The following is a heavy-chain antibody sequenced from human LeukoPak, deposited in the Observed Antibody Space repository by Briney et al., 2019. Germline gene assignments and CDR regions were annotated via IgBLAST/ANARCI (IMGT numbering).Heavy chain of an antibody. V-gene: IGHV4-39*01. CDR2: IYYSGST. J-gene: IGHJ6*03. D-gene: IGHD2-2*02. CDR1: GGSISSSSYY. Sequence: SETLSLTCTVSGGSISSSSYYWGWIRQPPGKGLEWIGSIYYSGSTYYNPSLKSRVTISVDTSKNQFSLKLSSVTAADTAVYYCARLGYHLIYAYYYYYMDVWAKGTTVTVSS. CDR3: ARLGYHLIYAYYYYYMDV.